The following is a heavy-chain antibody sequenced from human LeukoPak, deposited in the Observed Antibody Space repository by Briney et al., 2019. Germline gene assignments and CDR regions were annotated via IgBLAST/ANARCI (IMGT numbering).Heavy chain of an antibody. Sequence: ASVKVSCKASGYTFTSYGISWVRQAPGQGLEWMGWISAYNGNTNYAQKLQGRGTMTTDTSTSTAYLELRSLRSDDTAVYYCARDSNIVVVVDAKGGFEYWGQGPLVTVSS. CDR1: GYTFTSYG. CDR3: ARDSNIVVVVDAKGGFEY. CDR2: ISAYNGNT. J-gene: IGHJ4*02. V-gene: IGHV1-18*01. D-gene: IGHD2-15*01.